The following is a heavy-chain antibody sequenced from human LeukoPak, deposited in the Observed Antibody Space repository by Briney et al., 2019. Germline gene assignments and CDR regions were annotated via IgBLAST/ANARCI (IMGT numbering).Heavy chain of an antibody. D-gene: IGHD2-2*01. CDR1: GGAFSIYG. CDR3: ATGGSYCSNSYCYEDYHYYYMDV. V-gene: IGHV1-69*10. CDR2: IIPALGAT. J-gene: IGHJ6*03. Sequence: SVKVSCKAPGGAFSIYGFTWVRQAPGQGLEWMGGIIPALGATHYAQRFQGRVTITADKSTSTAYMELSSLTSEDTAVYYCATGGSYCSNSYCYEDYHYYYMDVWGEGTTVTVSS.